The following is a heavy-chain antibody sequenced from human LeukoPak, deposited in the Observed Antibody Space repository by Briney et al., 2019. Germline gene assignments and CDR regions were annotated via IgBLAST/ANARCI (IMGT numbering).Heavy chain of an antibody. D-gene: IGHD6-6*01. J-gene: IGHJ4*01. Sequence: GGSLRLSCAASGFTLRNYWMHWVRQVPGKRLVWVSRISGDGSVTNYADSVKGRFTNSRDNAKNTLFLQINSLRAEDTAVYYCARYSSSSGGASYYLDYWGHGTLVTVSS. CDR2: ISGDGSVT. CDR3: ARYSSSSGGASYYLDY. V-gene: IGHV3-74*01. CDR1: GFTLRNYW.